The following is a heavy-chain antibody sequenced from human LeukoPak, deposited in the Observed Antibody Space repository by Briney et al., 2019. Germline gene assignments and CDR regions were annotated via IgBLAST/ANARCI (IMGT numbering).Heavy chain of an antibody. CDR2: IYTSGST. CDR1: GDSISSYF. D-gene: IGHD6-13*01. CDR3: ARGVYIAAAQSGF. J-gene: IGHJ4*02. Sequence: SETLSLICTVSGDSISSYFWSWIRQPAGKGLEWIGRIYTSGSTNYNPSLKSRVTISVDTPKNQFSLKLSSVTAADTAVNYCARGVYIAAAQSGFWGQGTLVTVSS. V-gene: IGHV4-4*07.